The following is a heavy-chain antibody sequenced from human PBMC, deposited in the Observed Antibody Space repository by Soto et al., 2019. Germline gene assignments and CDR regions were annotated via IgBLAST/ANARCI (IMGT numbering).Heavy chain of an antibody. V-gene: IGHV3-11*01. J-gene: IGHJ5*02. CDR3: ARDHYINNDRGSFDP. CDR1: GFTFSDFY. CDR2: ISSSGSTI. Sequence: QVQLVESGGGLVKPGGSLRLSCAGSGFTFSDFYMSWIRQAPGKGLEWLSYISSSGSTIYYADSVKGRFTISRDNAKNSLYLQMNSLRAEDTVVYYCARDHYINNDRGSFDPWGQGTLVTVSS. D-gene: IGHD3-10*01.